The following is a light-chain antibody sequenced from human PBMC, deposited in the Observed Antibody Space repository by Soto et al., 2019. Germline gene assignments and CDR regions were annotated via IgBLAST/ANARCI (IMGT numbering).Light chain of an antibody. CDR1: QGINNF. J-gene: IGKJ1*01. V-gene: IGKV1-27*01. Sequence: DSQMTQSPSSLSASVGDRVTITCRASQGINNFLAWYQQRPGKVPKLLIFGASTLQSGVSSRFSGSGSGTDFSLTISNLQPEDIATYYCQKYDMEPPGTFGQGTKVDIK. CDR2: GAS. CDR3: QKYDMEPPGT.